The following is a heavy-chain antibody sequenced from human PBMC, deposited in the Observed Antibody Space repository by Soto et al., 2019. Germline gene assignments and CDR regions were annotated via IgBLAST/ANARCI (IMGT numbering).Heavy chain of an antibody. Sequence: SQTLSLTCIISGDSVSSNSAAWKWIRQSPSRGLEWLGRTYYRSKWYNDYAVSVKSRITINPDTSKNQFSLQLNSVTPEDTAVYYCARDRATVRRWARPFDPWGQGTLVTVSS. CDR2: TYYRSKWYN. D-gene: IGHD4-17*01. V-gene: IGHV6-1*01. J-gene: IGHJ5*02. CDR1: GDSVSSNSAA. CDR3: ARDRATVRRWARPFDP.